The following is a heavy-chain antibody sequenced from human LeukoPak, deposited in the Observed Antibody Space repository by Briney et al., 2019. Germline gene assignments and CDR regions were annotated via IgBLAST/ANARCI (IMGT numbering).Heavy chain of an antibody. D-gene: IGHD3-10*01. CDR2: IKQDGSEK. CDR3: ARDRTYYYGSGSYYNNWFDP. V-gene: IGHV3-7*01. J-gene: IGHJ5*02. CDR1: GFTFSSYW. Sequence: GGSLRLSCAASGFTFSSYWMSWVRQAPGKGLEWVANIKQDGSEKYYVDSVKGRITISRDNAKNSLYLQMNSLRAEDTAVYYCARDRTYYYGSGSYYNNWFDPWGQGTLVTVSS.